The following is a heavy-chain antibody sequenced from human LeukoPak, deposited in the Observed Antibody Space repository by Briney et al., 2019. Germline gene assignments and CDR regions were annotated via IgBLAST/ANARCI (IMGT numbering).Heavy chain of an antibody. CDR1: GFTFNNYA. Sequence: PGGSLRLSCVASGFTFNNYALTWVRQAPGKGLEWVSFISGSAVSIYYADSVKGRFTVSRDNSKNTLYLQMSSLRIEDTAVYYCAKQGATGGHWYLDLWGRGTLLTVSS. CDR2: ISGSAVSI. J-gene: IGHJ2*01. D-gene: IGHD3-16*01. CDR3: AKQGATGGHWYLDL. V-gene: IGHV3-23*01.